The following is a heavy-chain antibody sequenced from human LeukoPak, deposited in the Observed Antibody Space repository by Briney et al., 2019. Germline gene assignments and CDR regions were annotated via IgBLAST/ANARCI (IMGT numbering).Heavy chain of an antibody. CDR1: GYTFTSYG. Sequence: ASVKVSCKASGYTFTSYGISWVRQAPGQGLEWMGWIVAYNGNTNYAQKLQGRVTMTTDTSTSTAYMELRSLRSDDTAVYYCSREDYDFWSGQRAFDIWGQGTMVTVSS. CDR3: SREDYDFWSGQRAFDI. J-gene: IGHJ3*02. D-gene: IGHD3-3*01. CDR2: IVAYNGNT. V-gene: IGHV1-18*01.